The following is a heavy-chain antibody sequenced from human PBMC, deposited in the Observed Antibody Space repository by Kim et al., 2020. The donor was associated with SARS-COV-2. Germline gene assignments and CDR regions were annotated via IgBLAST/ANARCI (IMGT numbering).Heavy chain of an antibody. Sequence: GGSLRLSCAASGFDFSLSAMTWVRQAPGKGLEWVSSINGSGDKTYYADSVKGRFTISRDNSKSTLFLQMNSLRVEDTAVYHCAKGDTARTWLHFHFWGQGTLATVSS. J-gene: IGHJ4*02. D-gene: IGHD5-12*01. V-gene: IGHV3-23*01. CDR1: GFDFSLSA. CDR2: INGSGDKT. CDR3: AKGDTARTWLHFHF.